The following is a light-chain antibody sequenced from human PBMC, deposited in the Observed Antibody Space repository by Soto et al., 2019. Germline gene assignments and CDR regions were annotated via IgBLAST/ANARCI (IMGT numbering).Light chain of an antibody. J-gene: IGKJ5*01. V-gene: IGKV3-20*01. CDR1: QTVRNNY. Sequence: EFVLTQSPGTLSLSPVERATLSGMASQTVRNNYLAWYQQKPGQAPRLLIYDASSRATGIPDRFSGSGSGTDFTLTISRLEPEDFAVYYCQQYGSSPPITFGQGTRLEIK. CDR2: DAS. CDR3: QQYGSSPPIT.